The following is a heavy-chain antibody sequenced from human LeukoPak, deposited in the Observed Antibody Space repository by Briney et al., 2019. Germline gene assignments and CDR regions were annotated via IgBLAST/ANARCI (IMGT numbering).Heavy chain of an antibody. CDR3: ARDFGTTGWHTFDY. D-gene: IGHD6-19*01. CDR2: TYYRSKWYN. J-gene: IGHJ4*02. V-gene: IGHV6-1*01. Sequence: PSQTLSLTCVVSGDSVSKNGAWNWIRHSPSRVFASLGRTYYRSKWYNDYAESMEGRMTISQDTSKNQYSLHLNSVTPDDTAVYYCARDFGTTGWHTFDYWGQGTLATVSS. CDR1: GDSVSKNGA.